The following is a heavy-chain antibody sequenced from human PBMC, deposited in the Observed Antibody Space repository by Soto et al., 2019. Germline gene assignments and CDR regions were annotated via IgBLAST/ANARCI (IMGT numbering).Heavy chain of an antibody. J-gene: IGHJ5*02. V-gene: IGHV4-39*01. CDR2: IDYSWST. CDR1: GGSISSSSYY. Sequence: QLQLQESGPGLVKPSETLSLTCTVSGGSISSSSYYWGWIRQPPGKGLEWIGSIDYSWSTYYNPSVKSRVTISVDTSKNQFSLKLSSVTAADTAVYYCARRKITMVRGILNWFDPWGQGTLVTVSS. CDR3: ARRKITMVRGILNWFDP. D-gene: IGHD3-10*01.